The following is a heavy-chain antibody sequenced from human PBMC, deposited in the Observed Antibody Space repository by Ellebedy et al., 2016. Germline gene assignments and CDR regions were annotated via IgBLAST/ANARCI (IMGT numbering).Heavy chain of an antibody. J-gene: IGHJ4*02. D-gene: IGHD6-19*01. CDR1: GFIFSDYY. CDR2: ITSSGNAI. V-gene: IGHV3-11*01. Sequence: GESLKISCAASGFIFSDYYMSWVRQAPGKGLECISYITSSGNAIYYADSVKGRFTVSRDNAKNSLFLYMNILRAEDTAVYFCARLSYSSGWYHIDYWGQGTLVTVSS. CDR3: ARLSYSSGWYHIDY.